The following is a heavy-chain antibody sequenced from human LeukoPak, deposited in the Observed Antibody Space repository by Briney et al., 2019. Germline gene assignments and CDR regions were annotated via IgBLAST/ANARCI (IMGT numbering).Heavy chain of an antibody. V-gene: IGHV3-7*01. CDR3: ARVRRFGESPGGYFDY. J-gene: IGHJ4*02. CDR1: GSTFSSYW. CDR2: RKQDGSEK. Sequence: GGSLRLFCAASGSTFSSYWMSWVRQAPGKGLEWVANRKQDGSEKYYVDSVKGRFTISRDNAKNSLYLQMNSLRAEDTAVYYCARVRRFGESPGGYFDYWGQGTLVTVSS. D-gene: IGHD3-10*01.